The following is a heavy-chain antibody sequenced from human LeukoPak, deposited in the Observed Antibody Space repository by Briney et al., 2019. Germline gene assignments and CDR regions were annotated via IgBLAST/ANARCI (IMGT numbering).Heavy chain of an antibody. D-gene: IGHD2-8*01. CDR3: ARVTSRLGVCDY. Sequence: SETLPLTCTVSGGSISTSNYYWGWIRQPPGKGLEWIGNIFYSGSTYYSPSLRSRVTISLDTSRNQFSLKLNSVTAADTAVYYCARVTSRLGVCDYWGQGTLVTVSS. CDR1: GGSISTSNYY. V-gene: IGHV4-39*07. CDR2: IFYSGST. J-gene: IGHJ4*02.